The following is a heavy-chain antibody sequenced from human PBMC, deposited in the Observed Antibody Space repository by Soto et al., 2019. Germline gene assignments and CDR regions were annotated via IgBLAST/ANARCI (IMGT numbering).Heavy chain of an antibody. CDR1: GFTFSSYA. CDR3: AKDLGYCSGGSCYSEGYFDS. CDR2: ISYDGGST. V-gene: IGHV3-64*01. D-gene: IGHD2-15*01. J-gene: IGHJ4*02. Sequence: PGGSLRLSCAASGFTFSSYAMHWVRQAPGKGLEYVSAISYDGGSTYYANSVKGRFTISRDNSKNTLYLQMNMLRTEDAAVYYCAKDLGYCSGGSCYSEGYFDSWGQGALVTV.